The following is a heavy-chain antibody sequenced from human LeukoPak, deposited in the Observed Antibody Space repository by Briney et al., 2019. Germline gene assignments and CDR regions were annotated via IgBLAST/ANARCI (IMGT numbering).Heavy chain of an antibody. V-gene: IGHV1-18*01. D-gene: IGHD3-22*01. CDR1: GYTFTSYG. CDR2: ISAYNGNT. J-gene: IGHJ4*02. CDR3: ARRYYYDSSGYYYDTNPFDY. Sequence: ASVKVSCKASGYTFTSYGISWVRQAPGQGLEWMGWISAYNGNTNYAQKLQGRVTMTTDTSTSTAYMELRSLRSDDTAVYYCARRYYYDSSGYYYDTNPFDYWGQGTLVTVSS.